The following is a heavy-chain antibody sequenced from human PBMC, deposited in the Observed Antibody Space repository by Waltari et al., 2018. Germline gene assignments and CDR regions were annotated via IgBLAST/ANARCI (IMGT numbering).Heavy chain of an antibody. CDR3: ARLFAPYSYGHSGAFDI. D-gene: IGHD5-18*01. Sequence: QLQLQESGPGLVKPSETLSLTCTVSGGSISSSSYYWGWIRQPPGKGLEWIGSTYYSGSTYHNPSLKSRVTISVDTSKNQFSLKLSSVTAADTAVYYCARLFAPYSYGHSGAFDIWGQGTMVTVSS. CDR2: TYYSGST. CDR1: GGSISSSSYY. J-gene: IGHJ3*02. V-gene: IGHV4-39*07.